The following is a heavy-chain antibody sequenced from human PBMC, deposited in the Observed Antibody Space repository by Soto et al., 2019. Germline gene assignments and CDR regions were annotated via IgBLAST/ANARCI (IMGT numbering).Heavy chain of an antibody. CDR3: TTGPRYDDHPPLVY. Sequence: GVSLRLSFAASGFSFSNAWMSWFRQAPGKGLEWAGRIKSKTDGGTTDYAAPVKGRFTISRDDSKNTLYLQMNSLKTEDTAVYYGTTGPRYDDHPPLVYWGQGTLVTVSS. J-gene: IGHJ4*02. V-gene: IGHV3-15*01. CDR2: IKSKTDGGTT. CDR1: GFSFSNAW. D-gene: IGHD5-12*01.